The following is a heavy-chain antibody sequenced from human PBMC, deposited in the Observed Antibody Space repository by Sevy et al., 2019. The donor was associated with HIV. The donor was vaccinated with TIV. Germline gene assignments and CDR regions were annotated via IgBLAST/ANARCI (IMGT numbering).Heavy chain of an antibody. V-gene: IGHV3-43D*03. Sequence: GGSLRLSCTASVFTFDDYTTDWVRQAPGKGLEWVSSITWDGGSPYYADSVKGRFTISRDNSKNSLYLQMNSLRPEDTALYYCAKDIAGEGSGSYYFDYWGQGTLVTVSS. CDR2: ITWDGGSP. J-gene: IGHJ4*02. D-gene: IGHD3-10*01. CDR1: VFTFDDYT. CDR3: AKDIAGEGSGSYYFDY.